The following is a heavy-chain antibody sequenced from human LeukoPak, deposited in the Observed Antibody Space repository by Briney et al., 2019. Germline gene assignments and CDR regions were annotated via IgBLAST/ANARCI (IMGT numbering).Heavy chain of an antibody. CDR1: GFTFSSYA. D-gene: IGHD3-10*01. J-gene: IGHJ4*02. CDR3: ARAGVAWSYYEGSDY. CDR2: ISYDGSNK. Sequence: GGSLRLSCAASGFTFSSYAMHWVRQAPGKGLEWVAVISYDGSNKYYADSVKGRFTISRDNSKNTLYLQMNSLRAEDTAVYYCARAGVAWSYYEGSDYWGQGTLVTVSS. V-gene: IGHV3-30-3*01.